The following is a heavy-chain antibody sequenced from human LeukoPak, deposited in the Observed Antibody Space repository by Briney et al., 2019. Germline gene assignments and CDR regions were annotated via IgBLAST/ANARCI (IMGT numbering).Heavy chain of an antibody. D-gene: IGHD3-10*01. Sequence: ASAKVSCKASGGTFSSYAISWVRQAPGQGLEWMGIINPSGGSTTYTQKLQGRVTMTRDTSTKTVYMELSSLRPEDTAVYYCARGGGYGSGPHWGQGTLVTVSS. CDR2: INPSGGST. CDR1: GGTFSSYA. J-gene: IGHJ4*02. CDR3: ARGGGYGSGPH. V-gene: IGHV1-46*01.